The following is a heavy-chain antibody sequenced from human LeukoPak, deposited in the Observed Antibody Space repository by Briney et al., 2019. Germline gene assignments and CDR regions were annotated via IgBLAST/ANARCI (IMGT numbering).Heavy chain of an antibody. CDR1: GGSISSYY. D-gene: IGHD3-10*01. CDR2: IYYSGST. Sequence: SETLSFTCTVSGGSISSYYWSWIRQPPGKGLEWIGYIYYSGSTNYNPSLKSRVTISVDTSKNQFSLKLSSVTAADTAVYYCAREGRYYYGSGSYYNVGWFDPWGQGTLVTVSS. CDR3: AREGRYYYGSGSYYNVGWFDP. V-gene: IGHV4-59*01. J-gene: IGHJ5*02.